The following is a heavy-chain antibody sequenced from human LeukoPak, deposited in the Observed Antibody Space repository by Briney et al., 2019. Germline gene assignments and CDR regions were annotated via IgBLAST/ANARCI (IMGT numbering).Heavy chain of an antibody. Sequence: ASVKVSCKASGYTFTAYCMHWVRQAPGQGLEWMGWLNPNTGGTNYAQKFQGRVSMTRDTSISTAYMELSRLRSDDTAVYYCARLYEYGDWGQGTLVTVSS. CDR1: GYTFTAYC. V-gene: IGHV1-2*02. J-gene: IGHJ4*02. D-gene: IGHD4-17*01. CDR2: LNPNTGGT. CDR3: ARLYEYGD.